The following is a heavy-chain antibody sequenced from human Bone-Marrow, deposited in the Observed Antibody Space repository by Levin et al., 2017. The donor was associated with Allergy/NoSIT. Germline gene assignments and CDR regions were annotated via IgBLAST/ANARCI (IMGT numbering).Heavy chain of an antibody. D-gene: IGHD6-6*01. J-gene: IGHJ4*02. V-gene: IGHV3-23*01. CDR1: GFDFSIYP. Sequence: PGGSLRLSCVASGFDFSIYPMSWVRQAPGKGLEWVSSISRTGVSTYYADSVKGRFTISRDNSKNSLYLHMNSLRPEDTALYYCAKTFYSSSSSGYFDSWGQGTQVTVSS. CDR3: AKTFYSSSSSGYFDS. CDR2: ISRTGVST.